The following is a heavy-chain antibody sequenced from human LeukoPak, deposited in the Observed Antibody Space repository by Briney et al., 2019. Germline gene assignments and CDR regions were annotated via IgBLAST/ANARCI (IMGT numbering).Heavy chain of an antibody. CDR2: INGDALTA. D-gene: IGHD5-24*01. Sequence: QPGGSLRLSCAASGFTFGGYSMHWVRQTPGKGLEWVSLINGDALTAHYGDSVRGRFTISRNNSKNSLYLQMNGLRTEDTAFYYCAKGLHGVSFSFDYWGRGTLVTVSS. J-gene: IGHJ4*02. CDR1: GFTFGGYS. V-gene: IGHV3-43*02. CDR3: AKGLHGVSFSFDY.